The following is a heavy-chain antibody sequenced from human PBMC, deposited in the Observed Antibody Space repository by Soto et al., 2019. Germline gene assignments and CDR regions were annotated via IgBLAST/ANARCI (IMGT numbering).Heavy chain of an antibody. J-gene: IGHJ4*02. D-gene: IGHD3-22*01. CDR3: ARERYYYDSSGYYYFDY. V-gene: IGHV1-69*08. Sequence: QVQLVQSGAEVKKPGSSVKVSCTASGGTFSSYTISWVRQAPGQGLEWMGRIIPILGIANYAQKFQGGVTITADKSTSTAYMELSSLRSEDTAVYYCARERYYYDSSGYYYFDYWGQGTLVTVSS. CDR1: GGTFSSYT. CDR2: IIPILGIA.